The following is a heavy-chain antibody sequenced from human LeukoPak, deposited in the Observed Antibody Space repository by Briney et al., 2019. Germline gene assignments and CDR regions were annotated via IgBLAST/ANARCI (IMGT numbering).Heavy chain of an antibody. CDR3: ARHSRDDYNWRYPFDY. J-gene: IGHJ4*02. CDR2: MYYSGST. Sequence: PSETLSLTCTVSGGSISSYYWSWIRQPPGKGLEWIGYMYYSGSTNYNPSLKSRVTVSVDTSKNQFSLRLSSVTAADTAFYYCARHSRDDYNWRYPFDYWGQGTLVTVSS. D-gene: IGHD5-24*01. CDR1: GGSISSYY. V-gene: IGHV4-59*08.